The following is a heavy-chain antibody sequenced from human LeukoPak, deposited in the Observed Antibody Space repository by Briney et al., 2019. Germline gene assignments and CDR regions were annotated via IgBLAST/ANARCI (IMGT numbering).Heavy chain of an antibody. D-gene: IGHD2-15*01. V-gene: IGHV3-30*02. CDR3: AALYTLGYCSGGSCRHFDY. CDR1: GFTFSDYY. Sequence: GGPLRLSCAASGFTFSDYYMSWIRQAPGKGLEWVAFIRYDGSNKYYADSVKGRFTISRDNSKNTLYLQMNSLRAEDTAVYYCAALYTLGYCSGGSCRHFDYWGQGTLVTVSS. CDR2: IRYDGSNK. J-gene: IGHJ4*02.